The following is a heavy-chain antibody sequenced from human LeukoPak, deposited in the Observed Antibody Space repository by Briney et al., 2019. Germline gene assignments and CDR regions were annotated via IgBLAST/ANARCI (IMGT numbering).Heavy chain of an antibody. CDR1: GFRFSYHD. V-gene: IGHV3-64*02. CDR3: ARELGGTKTGGFDI. J-gene: IGHJ3*02. CDR2: IGAAGAHT. D-gene: IGHD1-14*01. Sequence: GGSLRLSCAASGFRFSYHDMHWVRQAPGKGLEFVSSIGAAGAHTFYADSVKGRFPISRDNFQSTMYLQMDGLRPEDSAVCYCARELGGTKTGGFDIWGQGTVVTVSS.